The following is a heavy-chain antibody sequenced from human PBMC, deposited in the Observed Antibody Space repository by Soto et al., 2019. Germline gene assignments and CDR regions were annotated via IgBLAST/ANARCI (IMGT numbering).Heavy chain of an antibody. Sequence: PGGSLRLSCAASGFTFSSYGMHWVRQAPGKGLVWVSRINSNGRTTSYADSVKGRFTISRDNAKNSLYLQMNSLRAEDTAVYYCAREYCSSTSCLNWFDPWGQGTLVTVSS. CDR1: GFTFSSYG. CDR3: AREYCSSTSCLNWFDP. CDR2: INSNGRTT. D-gene: IGHD2-2*01. J-gene: IGHJ5*02. V-gene: IGHV3-74*01.